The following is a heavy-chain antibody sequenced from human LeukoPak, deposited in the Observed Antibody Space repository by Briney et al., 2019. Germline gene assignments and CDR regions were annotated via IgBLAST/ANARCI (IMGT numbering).Heavy chain of an antibody. V-gene: IGHV4-34*01. CDR3: ARWTVTNNLDY. D-gene: IGHD4-17*01. Sequence: PSETLSLTCAVYGGSSSGYYWSWIRQPPGKGLEWIGEINHSGSTNYNPSLKSRVTISVDTSKNQFSLKLSSVTAADTAVYYCARWTVTNNLDYWGQGTLVTVSS. J-gene: IGHJ4*02. CDR1: GGSSSGYY. CDR2: INHSGST.